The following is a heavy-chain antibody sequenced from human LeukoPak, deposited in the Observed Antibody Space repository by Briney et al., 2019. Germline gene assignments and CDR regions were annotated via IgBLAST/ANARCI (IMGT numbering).Heavy chain of an antibody. CDR2: INHSGST. J-gene: IGHJ4*02. Sequence: SETLSLTCAVYGGSFSGYYWTWIRQPPGKGLEWIGEINHSGSTNYNPSLKSRVTISIDTSKNQFSLKLSSVTAADTAVYYCARSLVAGTRKVDYWGQGTLVTVSS. CDR1: GGSFSGYY. V-gene: IGHV4-34*01. CDR3: ARSLVAGTRKVDY. D-gene: IGHD6-19*01.